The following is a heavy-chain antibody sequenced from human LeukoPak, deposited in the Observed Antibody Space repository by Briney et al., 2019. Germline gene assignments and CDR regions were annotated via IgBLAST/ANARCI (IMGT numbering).Heavy chain of an antibody. CDR3: ARVRAAAVPYYFDY. CDR2: IYYSGST. D-gene: IGHD6-13*01. V-gene: IGHV4-39*07. CDR1: GGSISTRSYY. Sequence: PSETLSLTCTVSGGSISTRSYYWGWIRQPPGKGLEWIASIYYSGSTYYNAPLKSRVTISLDTSKSQFSLNLRSVTAADTAVYYCARVRAAAVPYYFDYWGQGTLVTVSS. J-gene: IGHJ4*02.